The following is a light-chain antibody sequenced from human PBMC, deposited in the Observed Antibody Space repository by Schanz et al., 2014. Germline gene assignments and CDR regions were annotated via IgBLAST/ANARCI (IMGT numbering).Light chain of an antibody. V-gene: IGKV3-20*01. CDR1: QSVPSNW. CDR3: QQYDNWWT. CDR2: AAS. Sequence: EIVLTQSPGTLSLSPGERATLSCRASQSVPSNWLAWYQQRPGQTPRLLIYAASSRATGIPDTFSGSGSGTDFTLTISSLQSEDFAVYYCQQYDNWWTFGPGTKVEVK. J-gene: IGKJ1*01.